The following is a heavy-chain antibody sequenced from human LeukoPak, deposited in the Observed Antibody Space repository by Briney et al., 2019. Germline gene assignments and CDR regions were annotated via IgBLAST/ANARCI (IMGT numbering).Heavy chain of an antibody. CDR3: ARPTNYYGSVWDY. CDR2: INPNSGGT. V-gene: IGHV1-2*02. CDR1: EYTFTDYY. J-gene: IGHJ4*02. Sequence: ASVKVSCKAFEYTFTDYYLHWVRQAPGQGLEWMGWINPNSGGTNYAQKFQGRVTMTRDTSISTAYMELSRLRSDDTAVYYCARPTNYYGSVWDYWGQGTLVTVSS. D-gene: IGHD3-10*01.